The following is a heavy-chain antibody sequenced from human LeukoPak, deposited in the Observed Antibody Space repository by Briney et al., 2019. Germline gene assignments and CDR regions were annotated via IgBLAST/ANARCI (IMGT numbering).Heavy chain of an antibody. CDR2: ISSSSSYI. J-gene: IGHJ4*02. Sequence: GGSLRLSCAASGFSFSFYRMDWVRQAPGKGLEWVSSISSSSSYIYYADSVRGRFTISRDNAENSLYLQMNSLRVEDTAFYYCARDRWFGESLPAHFEYWGQGTLVTVSS. CDR3: ARDRWFGESLPAHFEY. V-gene: IGHV3-21*01. CDR1: GFSFSFYR. D-gene: IGHD3-10*01.